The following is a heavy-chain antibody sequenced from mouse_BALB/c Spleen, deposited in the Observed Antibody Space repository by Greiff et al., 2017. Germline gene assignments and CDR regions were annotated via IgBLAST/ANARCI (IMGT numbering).Heavy chain of an antibody. V-gene: IGHV1-7*01. Sequence: QVQLQQSGAELAKPGASVKMSCKASGYTFTSYWMHWVKQRPGQGLEWIGYINPSTGYTEYNQKFKDKATLTADKSSSTAYMQLSSLTSEDSAVYYCARGSSYLDYWGQGTTLAVSS. CDR2: INPSTGYT. CDR1: GYTFTSYW. CDR3: ARGSSYLDY. J-gene: IGHJ2*01. D-gene: IGHD1-1*01.